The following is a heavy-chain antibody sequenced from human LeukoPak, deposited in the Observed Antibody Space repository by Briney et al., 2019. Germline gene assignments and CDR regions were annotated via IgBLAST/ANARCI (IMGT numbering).Heavy chain of an antibody. Sequence: SETLSLTCTVSGGSISSSSYYWGWIRQPPGKGLEWTGSIYYSGSTYYNPSLKSRVTISVDTSKNQFSLKLSSVTAADTAVYYCARRIRYYYGSGSYSSPYFDYWGQGTLVTVSS. J-gene: IGHJ4*02. V-gene: IGHV4-39*01. CDR3: ARRIRYYYGSGSYSSPYFDY. D-gene: IGHD3-10*01. CDR2: IYYSGST. CDR1: GGSISSSSYY.